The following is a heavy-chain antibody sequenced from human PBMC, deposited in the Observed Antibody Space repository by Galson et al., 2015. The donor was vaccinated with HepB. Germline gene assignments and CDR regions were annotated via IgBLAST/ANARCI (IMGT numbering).Heavy chain of an antibody. D-gene: IGHD5-12*01. CDR3: AKPGYNGYDYLDY. CDR2: IAFDGSYK. V-gene: IGHV3-30*18. Sequence: SLRLSCAASGFTFSDFAMHWVRQAPGKGLEWVAIIAFDGSYKYGADSVKGRFTISRDNSKNTLYLQMNSLRTEDTAIYYCAKPGYNGYDYLDYWGQGTLVTVSS. J-gene: IGHJ4*02. CDR1: GFTFSDFA.